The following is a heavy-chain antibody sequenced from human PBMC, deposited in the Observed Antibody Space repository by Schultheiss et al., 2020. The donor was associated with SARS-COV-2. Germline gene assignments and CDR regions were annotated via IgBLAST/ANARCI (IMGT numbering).Heavy chain of an antibody. Sequence: SQTLSLTCTVSGGSISSYYWGWIRQPPGKGLEWIGSIYHSGSTYYNPSLKSRVTISVDTSKNQFSLKLSSVTAADTAVYYCATRSIAARPSPDYWGQGTLVTVSS. J-gene: IGHJ4*02. CDR2: IYHSGST. D-gene: IGHD6-6*01. CDR1: GGSISSYY. CDR3: ATRSIAARPSPDY. V-gene: IGHV4-38-2*02.